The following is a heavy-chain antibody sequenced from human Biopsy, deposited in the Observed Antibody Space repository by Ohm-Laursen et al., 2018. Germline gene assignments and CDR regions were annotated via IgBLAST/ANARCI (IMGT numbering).Heavy chain of an antibody. Sequence: SETLSLTCTVSGGFISTYYWNWIRQPAGKALEWIGRIYNTGSTDYNPSLQGRVTISVDTSKNHFSLRLRSVTPADTAIYYCARDRGFYSDRTVPGYFDLWGRDTLVTVSS. CDR2: IYNTGST. V-gene: IGHV4-4*07. CDR3: ARDRGFYSDRTVPGYFDL. D-gene: IGHD3-22*01. CDR1: GGFISTYY. J-gene: IGHJ2*01.